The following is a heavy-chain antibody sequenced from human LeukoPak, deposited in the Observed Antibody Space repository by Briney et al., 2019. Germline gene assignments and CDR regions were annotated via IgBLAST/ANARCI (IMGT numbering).Heavy chain of an antibody. CDR3: VRGRYSSGWFKDKNWFDP. J-gene: IGHJ5*02. V-gene: IGHV4-4*07. CDR2: IYTSGST. D-gene: IGHD6-19*01. CDR1: GGSISSYY. Sequence: PSETLSLTCTVSGGSISSYYWSWIRQPAGKGLEWIGRIYTSGSTNYNPSLKSRVTMSVDTSKNQFSLKLSSVTAADTAVYYCVRGRYSSGWFKDKNWFDPWGQGIPVTVSS.